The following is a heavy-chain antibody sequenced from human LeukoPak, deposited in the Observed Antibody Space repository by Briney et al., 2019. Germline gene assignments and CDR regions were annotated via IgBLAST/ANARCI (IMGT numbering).Heavy chain of an antibody. V-gene: IGHV3-30-3*01. CDR3: ARGVSGSYSWFDP. J-gene: IGHJ5*02. CDR2: ISYDGSNK. D-gene: IGHD1-26*01. Sequence: PGGSLRLSCAASGFTFSSYAMHWVRQAPGKGLEWVAVISYDGSNKYYADSVKGRFTISRDNSKNTLYLQMNSLRAENTAVYYCARGVSGSYSWFDPWGQGTLVTVSS. CDR1: GFTFSSYA.